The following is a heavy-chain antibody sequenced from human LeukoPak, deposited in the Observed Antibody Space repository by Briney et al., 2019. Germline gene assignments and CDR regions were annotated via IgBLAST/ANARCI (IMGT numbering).Heavy chain of an antibody. CDR1: GYTFTSYD. Sequence: ASVKVSCKASGYTFTSYDINWVRQATGQGLEWMGWMNPNSGNTGYAQKFQGRVTMTRNTSISTAYMELSSLRSEDTAVYYCAKNRWSSITAAGYFDYWGQGTLVTVSS. CDR3: AKNRWSSITAAGYFDY. J-gene: IGHJ4*02. CDR2: MNPNSGNT. D-gene: IGHD6-13*01. V-gene: IGHV1-8*01.